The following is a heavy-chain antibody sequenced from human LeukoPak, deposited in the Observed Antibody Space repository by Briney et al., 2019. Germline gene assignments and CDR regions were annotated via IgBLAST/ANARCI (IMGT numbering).Heavy chain of an antibody. J-gene: IGHJ6*02. D-gene: IGHD6-13*01. CDR2: IKQDGSEK. CDR1: GFTFSSYW. Sequence: GGSLRLSCAASGFTFSSYWMSWVRQAPGKGLEWVANIKQDGSEKYYVDSVKGRSTISRDNAKNSLYLQMNSLRAEDTALYYCAKGQQQNGYYYYYGMDVWGQGTTVTVSS. V-gene: IGHV3-7*03. CDR3: AKGQQQNGYYYYYGMDV.